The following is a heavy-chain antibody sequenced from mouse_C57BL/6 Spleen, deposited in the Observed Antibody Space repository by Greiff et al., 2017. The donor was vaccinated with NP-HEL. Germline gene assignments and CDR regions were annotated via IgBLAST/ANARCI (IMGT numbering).Heavy chain of an antibody. CDR1: GYAFSSYW. J-gene: IGHJ3*01. CDR3: ARRAAYYSNYSFAY. CDR2: IYPGDGDT. V-gene: IGHV1-80*01. Sequence: VQLQQSGAELVKPGASVKISCKASGYAFSSYWMNWVKQRPGKGLEWIGQIYPGDGDTNYNGKFKGKATLTADKSSSTAYMQLSSLTSEDSAVYFCARRAAYYSNYSFAYWGQGTLVTVSA. D-gene: IGHD2-5*01.